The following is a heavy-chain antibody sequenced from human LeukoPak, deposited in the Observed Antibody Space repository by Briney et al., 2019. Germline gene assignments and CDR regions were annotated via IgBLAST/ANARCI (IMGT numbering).Heavy chain of an antibody. D-gene: IGHD6-13*01. J-gene: IGHJ4*02. CDR3: ARVRIYYSIAAAATVFDY. CDR2: INTNTGNP. CDR1: GYTFTSYA. V-gene: IGHV7-4-1*02. Sequence: ASAKVSCKASGYTFTSYAMNWVRQAPGQGLEWMGWINTNTGNPTYAQGFTGRFVFSLDTSVSTAYLRISSLKAEDTAVYYCARVRIYYSIAAAATVFDYWGQGTLVTVSS.